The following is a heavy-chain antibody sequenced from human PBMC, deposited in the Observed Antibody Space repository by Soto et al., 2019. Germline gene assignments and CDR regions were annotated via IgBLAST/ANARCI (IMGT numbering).Heavy chain of an antibody. Sequence: EVQLVESGGGLVQPGRSLRLSCAASGFTFDDYAMHWVRQAPGKGLEWVSGISWNSGSIGYADSVKGRFTISRDNAKNSLYLQMNSLRAEDTALYYCAKDGATVTTLGVGRKDYYMDVWGKGTTVTVSS. CDR2: ISWNSGSI. J-gene: IGHJ6*03. D-gene: IGHD4-17*01. V-gene: IGHV3-9*01. CDR1: GFTFDDYA. CDR3: AKDGATVTTLGVGRKDYYMDV.